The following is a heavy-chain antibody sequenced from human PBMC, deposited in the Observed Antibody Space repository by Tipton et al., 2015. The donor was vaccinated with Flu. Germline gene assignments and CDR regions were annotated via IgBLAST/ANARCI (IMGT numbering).Heavy chain of an antibody. Sequence: SLRLSCAASGFTFDAYAMHWVRQAPGKGLEWVSGLGWNSGDIRCADSVKGRFTISRDNAKNSLYLQMNSLIPEDTALYYCARDDAFDIWGQGTMVTVAS. CDR2: LGWNSGDI. V-gene: IGHV3-9*01. CDR1: GFTFDAYA. CDR3: ARDDAFDI. J-gene: IGHJ3*02.